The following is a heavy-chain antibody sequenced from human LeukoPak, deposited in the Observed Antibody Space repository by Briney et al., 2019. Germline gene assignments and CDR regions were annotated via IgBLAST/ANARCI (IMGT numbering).Heavy chain of an antibody. Sequence: GVCLRLSCAASGFTFSSYWMHWVRQAPGKGLVWVSRISSDGSTTHYADSVKGRFTISRDNAKNMLYLQMNSLRAEDTAVYYCARARIAVAQLTDYWGQGTLVT. CDR1: GFTFSSYW. D-gene: IGHD6-19*01. CDR3: ARARIAVAQLTDY. CDR2: ISSDGSTT. J-gene: IGHJ4*02. V-gene: IGHV3-74*01.